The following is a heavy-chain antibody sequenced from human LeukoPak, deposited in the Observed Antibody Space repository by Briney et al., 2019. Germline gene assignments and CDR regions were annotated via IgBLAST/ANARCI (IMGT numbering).Heavy chain of an antibody. V-gene: IGHV4-39*01. D-gene: IGHD3-3*01. CDR3: ASPYVITIFGVVIEYYFAS. CDR2: IYYSGST. J-gene: IGHJ4*02. Sequence: SETLSLTCTVSGGSISSSSYYWGWIRQPPGKGLEWIGSIYYSGSTYYNPSLKSRVTISVDTSKNQFSLKLSSVTAADTAVYYCASPYVITIFGVVIEYYFASGAKGPLATVPP. CDR1: GGSISSSSYY.